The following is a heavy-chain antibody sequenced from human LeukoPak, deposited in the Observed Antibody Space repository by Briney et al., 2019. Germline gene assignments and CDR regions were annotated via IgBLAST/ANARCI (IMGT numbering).Heavy chain of an antibody. CDR1: GFTFSDYY. CDR3: ARFRLTVTTYAHLDY. Sequence: GGSLRLSCAASGFTFSDYYMSWIRPAPGKGLEWVSYISSSGSTIDYADSVKGRFTISRDNAKNSLYLQMNSLRAEDTAVYYCARFRLTVTTYAHLDYWGQGTLVTVSS. V-gene: IGHV3-11*01. CDR2: ISSSGSTI. D-gene: IGHD4-17*01. J-gene: IGHJ4*02.